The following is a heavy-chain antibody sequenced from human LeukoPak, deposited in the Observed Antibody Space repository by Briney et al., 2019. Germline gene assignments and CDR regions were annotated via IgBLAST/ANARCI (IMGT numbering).Heavy chain of an antibody. V-gene: IGHV1-2*02. Sequence: ASVKVSCKASGYTFTGYYMHWVRQAPGQGLEGMGWINPNSGGTNYAQKFQGRVTTTRDTSISTAYMELSRLRSDDTAVYYCARGAPAYWDFDYWGQGTLVTVSS. D-gene: IGHD2-21*01. CDR1: GYTFTGYY. CDR2: INPNSGGT. CDR3: ARGAPAYWDFDY. J-gene: IGHJ4*02.